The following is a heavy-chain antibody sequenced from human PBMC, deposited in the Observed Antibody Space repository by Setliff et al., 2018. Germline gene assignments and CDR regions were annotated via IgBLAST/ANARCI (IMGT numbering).Heavy chain of an antibody. D-gene: IGHD1-1*01. CDR2: VYTNGGS. Sequence: SETLSLTCTVSGGSISSGSYYWSWIRHPAGKGLEWIGRVYTNGGSDYDPFLKSRVSISLDTSKNQFSLKLISVTAADTAVYYCARANKKLDYYYYYYMDVWGKGTTVTVSS. V-gene: IGHV4-61*02. CDR3: ARANKKLDYYYYYYMDV. J-gene: IGHJ6*03. CDR1: GGSISSGSYY.